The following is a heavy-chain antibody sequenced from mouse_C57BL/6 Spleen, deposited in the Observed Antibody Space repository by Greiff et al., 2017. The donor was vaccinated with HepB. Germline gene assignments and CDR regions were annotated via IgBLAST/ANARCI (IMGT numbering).Heavy chain of an antibody. Sequence: EVKLVESGGGLVQPGGSLKLSCAASGFTFSDYYMYWVRQTPEKRLEWVAYISNGGGSTYYPDTVKGRFTISRDNAKNTLYLQMSRLKSEDTAMYYCARPPITTVGYFDVWGTGTTVTVSS. D-gene: IGHD1-1*01. CDR1: GFTFSDYY. V-gene: IGHV5-12*01. CDR3: ARPPITTVGYFDV. CDR2: ISNGGGST. J-gene: IGHJ1*03.